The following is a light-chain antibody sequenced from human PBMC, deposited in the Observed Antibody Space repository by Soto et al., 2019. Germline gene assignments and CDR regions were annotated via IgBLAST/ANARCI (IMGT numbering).Light chain of an antibody. J-gene: IGLJ2*01. Sequence: SYELTQPPSVSVAPGQTASVTCGGHNIGIKNVHWYQQRPGQAPVLVVYDVSDRPSGIPERFSGSNSGNTATLTISRVEDGDEADYYCQVWDSTINHHVVFGGGTKVTVL. CDR1: NIGIKN. CDR3: QVWDSTINHHVV. CDR2: DVS. V-gene: IGLV3-21*02.